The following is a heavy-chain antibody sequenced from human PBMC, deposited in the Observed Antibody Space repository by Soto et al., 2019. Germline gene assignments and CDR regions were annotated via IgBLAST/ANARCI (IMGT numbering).Heavy chain of an antibody. J-gene: IGHJ3*02. D-gene: IGHD4-17*01. CDR3: AREFQRGLHAFDI. CDR2: ISEDGTVQ. CDR1: GFTIGGYG. V-gene: IGHV3-30*03. Sequence: VQLVESGGGVVRPGGSLRLSCVASGFTIGGYGMHWVRQAPGRGLEWVAVISEDGTVQRYLDAVKGQFYISRDNPKNTLSLQMYRLSPEDTSVYFCAREFQRGLHAFDIWGQGTVVTVS.